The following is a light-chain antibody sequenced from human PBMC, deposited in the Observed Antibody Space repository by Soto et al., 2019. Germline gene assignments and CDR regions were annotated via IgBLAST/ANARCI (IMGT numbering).Light chain of an antibody. Sequence: DLQMTQSPSSVSASVGDRVTISCRARQSISNWVAWYQQKPGEPPKLLIFHASNLLSGVPSRFSASGSGTHLSLSISSAQPEDFTIYYCQQANSFPPTFAQGTKLAIK. CDR1: QSISNW. CDR2: HAS. V-gene: IGKV1-12*01. CDR3: QQANSFPPT. J-gene: IGKJ2*01.